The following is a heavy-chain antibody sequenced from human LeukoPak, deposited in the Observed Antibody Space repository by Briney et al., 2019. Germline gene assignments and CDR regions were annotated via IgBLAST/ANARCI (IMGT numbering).Heavy chain of an antibody. CDR3: ARDYFSRAALLGYFDL. V-gene: IGHV3-48*04. CDR2: ISSSSTTI. CDR1: GFIFSSYR. D-gene: IGHD2-15*01. J-gene: IGHJ2*01. Sequence: GGSLRLSCVGSGFIFSSYRMNWVRQAPGKGLEWISYISSSSTTIYYADSVKGRFTISRDNAKNSLYLQMNSLRAEDTAVYYCARDYFSRAALLGYFDLWGRGTLVTVSS.